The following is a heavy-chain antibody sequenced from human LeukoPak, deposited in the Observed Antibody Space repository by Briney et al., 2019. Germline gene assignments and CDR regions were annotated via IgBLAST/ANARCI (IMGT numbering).Heavy chain of an antibody. CDR1: GYSISSGYY. J-gene: IGHJ4*02. Sequence: SETLSLTXAVSGYSISSGYYWGWIRQPPGKGLEWIGSIYHSGSTYYNPSLKSRVTISVDTSKNQFSLKLSSVTAADTAVYYCARRGQWLVFDYWGQGTLVTVSS. CDR3: ARRGQWLVFDY. CDR2: IYHSGST. V-gene: IGHV4-38-2*01. D-gene: IGHD6-19*01.